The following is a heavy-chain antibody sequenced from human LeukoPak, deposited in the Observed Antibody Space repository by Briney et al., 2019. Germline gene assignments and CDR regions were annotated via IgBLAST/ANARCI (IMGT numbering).Heavy chain of an antibody. J-gene: IGHJ5*02. CDR1: GGSLSSSNW. Sequence: SETLSLTCAVSGGSLSSSNWWSWVRQPPGKGLEWIGEIYHSGSTNYNPSLKSRVTISVDKSKNQFSLKLSSVTAADTAVYYCAREFWYYDILTGYPVPSQFDPWGQGTLVTVSS. CDR3: AREFWYYDILTGYPVPSQFDP. D-gene: IGHD3-9*01. CDR2: IYHSGST. V-gene: IGHV4-4*02.